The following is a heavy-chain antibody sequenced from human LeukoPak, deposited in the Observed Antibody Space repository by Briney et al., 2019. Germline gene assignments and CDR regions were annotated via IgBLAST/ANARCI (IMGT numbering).Heavy chain of an antibody. D-gene: IGHD3-22*01. Sequence: GASVKVSCKASGITFSYCTITWVRQAPGQGPEWMGRIIPIFGTADYAQKFQGRVTMTTDESTNTACMELSSLRSEDTAVYYCAREPVPRSSGLQYWGQGTLVTVSS. CDR3: AREPVPRSSGLQY. CDR2: IIPIFGTA. J-gene: IGHJ4*02. CDR1: GITFSYCT. V-gene: IGHV1-69*05.